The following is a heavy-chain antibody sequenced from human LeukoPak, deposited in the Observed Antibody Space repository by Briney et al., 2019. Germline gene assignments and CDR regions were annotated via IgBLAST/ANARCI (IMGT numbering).Heavy chain of an antibody. CDR2: ISSSSSYI. Sequence: GRSLRLSCAASGFTFSSYSMNWVRQAPGKGLEWVSSISSSSSYIYYADSVKGRFTISRDNAKNSLYLQMNSLRAEDTAVYYCARTHSSGWYIPVDYWGQGTLVTVSS. V-gene: IGHV3-21*01. CDR1: GFTFSSYS. D-gene: IGHD6-19*01. CDR3: ARTHSSGWYIPVDY. J-gene: IGHJ4*02.